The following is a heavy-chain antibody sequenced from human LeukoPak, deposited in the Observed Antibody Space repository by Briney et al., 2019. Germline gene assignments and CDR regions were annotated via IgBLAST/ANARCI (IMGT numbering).Heavy chain of an antibody. J-gene: IGHJ5*02. CDR1: GFTFSSYA. CDR2: IRYDGNNK. CDR3: AKGDDYGANTRLPKYNWFDP. V-gene: IGHV3-30*02. Sequence: GGSLRLSCAASGFTFSSYAMHWVRQAPGKGLEWVAFIRYDGNNKNYADSVKGRFTISRDNSKDTLYLQMNSLRAEDTAVYYCAKGDDYGANTRLPKYNWFDPWGRGTLVTVSS. D-gene: IGHD4-23*01.